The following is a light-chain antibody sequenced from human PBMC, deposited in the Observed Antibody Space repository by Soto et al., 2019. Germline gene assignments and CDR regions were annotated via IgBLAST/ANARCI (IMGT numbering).Light chain of an antibody. CDR1: SADIGAGYD. V-gene: IGLV1-40*01. Sequence: QSVLTQPPSVSGAPGQRVTISCTGSSADIGAGYDVQWYQQLPGTAPKLLIYGNSNRHSGVPDRFSGSKSGSSASLAINGLQAEDEADYYCQSYDSSLSVHVVFGGGTKLT. CDR3: QSYDSSLSVHVV. CDR2: GNS. J-gene: IGLJ2*01.